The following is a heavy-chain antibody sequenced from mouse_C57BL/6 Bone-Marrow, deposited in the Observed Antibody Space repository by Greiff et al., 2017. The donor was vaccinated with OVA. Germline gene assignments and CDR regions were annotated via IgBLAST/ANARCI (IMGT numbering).Heavy chain of an antibody. D-gene: IGHD2-4*01. J-gene: IGHJ2*01. CDR2: IYPRSGNT. CDR3: AREELRGYDYH. V-gene: IGHV1-81*01. CDR1: GYTFTSYG. Sequence: VQLQQSGAELARPGASVKLSCKASGYTFTSYGISWVKQRTGQGLELIGEIYPRSGNTYYNEKFKGKATLTADKSSSTAYMELRSLTSEDSAVYFCAREELRGYDYHWGQGTTLTVSS.